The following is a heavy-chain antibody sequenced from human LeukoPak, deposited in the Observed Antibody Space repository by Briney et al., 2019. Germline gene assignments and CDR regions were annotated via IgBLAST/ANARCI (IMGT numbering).Heavy chain of an antibody. Sequence: PSETLSLTCAVYGGSFSGYYWSWIRQPPGKGLEWIGYIYYSGSTNYNPSLKSRVTISVDTSKNQFSLKLSSVTAADTAVYYCARGRLDKQWPLTPLDYWGQGTLVTVSS. J-gene: IGHJ4*02. V-gene: IGHV4-59*08. CDR1: GGSFSGYY. CDR3: ARGRLDKQWPLTPLDY. D-gene: IGHD6-19*01. CDR2: IYYSGST.